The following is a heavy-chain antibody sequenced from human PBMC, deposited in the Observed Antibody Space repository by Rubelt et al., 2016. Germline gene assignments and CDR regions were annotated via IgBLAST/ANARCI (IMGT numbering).Heavy chain of an antibody. J-gene: IGHJ4*02. CDR3: ARGYYYGSGSDFSFHY. CDR1: GGSISSSY. Sequence: QLQLRESGPGLLRPSEALSLTCTVSGGSISSSYWGWIRQPPGKGLEWIGSIYYSGSTYYNPSLKSRVTISVDTSKNQFSLKLSYVTAADTAVYYCARGYYYGSGSDFSFHYWGQGTLVTVSS. V-gene: IGHV4-39*01. D-gene: IGHD3-10*01. CDR2: IYYSGST.